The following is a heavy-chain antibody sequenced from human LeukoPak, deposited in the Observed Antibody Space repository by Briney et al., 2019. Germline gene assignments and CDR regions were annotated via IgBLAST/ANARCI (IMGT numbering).Heavy chain of an antibody. CDR2: IRHVGSNK. D-gene: IGHD1-1*01. J-gene: IGHJ3*02. CDR1: GFTFSSYG. CDR3: AKGGLRTDDAFDI. Sequence: GGSLRLSCAASGFTFSSYGMHWVRQAPGKGLEWVAFIRHVGSNKYYADSVKGRFTISRDNSKNTMYLQMNSLRAEDTAVYYCAKGGLRTDDAFDIWGQGTMVTVSS. V-gene: IGHV3-30*02.